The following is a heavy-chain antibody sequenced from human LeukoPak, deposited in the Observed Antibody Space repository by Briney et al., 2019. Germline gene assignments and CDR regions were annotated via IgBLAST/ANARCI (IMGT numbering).Heavy chain of an antibody. CDR2: IYTSGST. Sequence: KPSETLSLTCTVSGGSISSYHWSWIRQPAGKGLEWIGSIYTSGSTNYNPSLKSRVTMSVDTSENQFSLKLSSVTAADTAVYYCARDHAAFHGFDIWGQGTMVTVSS. J-gene: IGHJ3*02. V-gene: IGHV4-4*07. CDR3: ARDHAAFHGFDI. CDR1: GGSISSYH. D-gene: IGHD6-25*01.